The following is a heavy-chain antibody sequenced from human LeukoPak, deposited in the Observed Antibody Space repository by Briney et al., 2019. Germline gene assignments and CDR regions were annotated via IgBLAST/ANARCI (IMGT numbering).Heavy chain of an antibody. Sequence: SETLSLTCTVSSGSISSYYWSWIRQPPGKGLEWVGYIYYSGSTNYNPSLKSRVTISVDTSKNQFSLKLSSVTAADTAVYYCAGGHGDYVPQEIDYWGQGTLVTVSS. CDR1: SGSISSYY. D-gene: IGHD4-17*01. J-gene: IGHJ4*02. CDR2: IYYSGST. V-gene: IGHV4-59*01. CDR3: AGGHGDYVPQEIDY.